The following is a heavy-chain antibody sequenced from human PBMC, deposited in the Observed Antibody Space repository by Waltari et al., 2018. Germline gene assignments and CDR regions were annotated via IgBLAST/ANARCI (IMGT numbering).Heavy chain of an antibody. CDR3: ASETFDY. V-gene: IGHV3-74*01. CDR2: TNSDGSST. CDR1: GFTFITYW. J-gene: IGHJ4*02. Sequence: EVQLVESGGALVRLGGSLRLSCAALGFTFITYWRHGVRQAPGKGLVWVSRTNSDGSSTTYADSVKGRFTISRDNAKKTVYLQMNSLRAEDTAVYYCASETFDYWGQGTLVTVSS.